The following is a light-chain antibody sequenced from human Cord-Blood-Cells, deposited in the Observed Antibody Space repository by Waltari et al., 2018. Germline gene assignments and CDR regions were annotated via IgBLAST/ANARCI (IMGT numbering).Light chain of an antibody. CDR2: DVS. V-gene: IGLV2-14*01. Sequence: QSALTQPASVSGSPGQSITISCTGTSSDVGGYNYVSWDQQHPGKAPKLLIYDVSNRPSGVCSRFSGSKSGNTASLTISGLQAEDEADDYCSSYTSSSTWVFGGGTKLTVL. J-gene: IGLJ3*02. CDR3: SSYTSSSTWV. CDR1: SSDVGGYNY.